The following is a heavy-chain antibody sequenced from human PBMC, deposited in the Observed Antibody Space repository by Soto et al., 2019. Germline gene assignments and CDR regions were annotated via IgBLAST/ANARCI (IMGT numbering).Heavy chain of an antibody. V-gene: IGHV1-18*01. D-gene: IGHD2-15*01. Sequence: ASVKVSCKASGYTFTSYGISWVRQAPGQGLEWMGWISAYNGNTNYAQKLQGRVTMTTDTSTSTAYMELRSLRSDDTAVYYCARQHFIVVVSGDNWFDPWGQGTLVTVSS. CDR1: GYTFTSYG. J-gene: IGHJ5*02. CDR2: ISAYNGNT. CDR3: ARQHFIVVVSGDNWFDP.